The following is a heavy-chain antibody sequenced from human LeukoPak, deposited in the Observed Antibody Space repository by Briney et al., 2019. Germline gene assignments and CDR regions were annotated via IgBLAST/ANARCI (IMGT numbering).Heavy chain of an antibody. CDR3: AREGGDDYSLDY. CDR2: IWYDGRTK. J-gene: IGHJ4*02. CDR1: GFTFSSYF. V-gene: IGHV3-33*08. D-gene: IGHD4-11*01. Sequence: GGSLRLSCAASGFTFSSYFMSWVRQAPGKGLEWVAVIWYDGRTKYYADSVKGRFTISRDDSKNTLYLQMNSLGAEDTALYYCAREGGDDYSLDYWGQGTLVTVSS.